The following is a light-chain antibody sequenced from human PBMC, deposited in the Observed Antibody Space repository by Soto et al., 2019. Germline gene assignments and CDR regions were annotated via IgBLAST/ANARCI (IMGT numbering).Light chain of an antibody. CDR2: EGS. J-gene: IGLJ7*01. CDR3: CSYVGRSTFAX. V-gene: IGLV2-23*01. Sequence: QSVLTQPASVSGSPGQSITISCTGTSSDVGSYNLVSWYQQHPGKAPKLMIYEGSKRPSGVSNRFSGSKSGNTASLTISGLQAEDEADYYCCSYVGRSTFAXFGGGXQLTVL. CDR1: SSDVGSYNL.